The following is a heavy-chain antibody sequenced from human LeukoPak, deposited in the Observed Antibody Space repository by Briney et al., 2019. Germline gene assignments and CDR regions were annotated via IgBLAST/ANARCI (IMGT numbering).Heavy chain of an antibody. Sequence: TSETLSLTCTVSGYSISSGYYWGWIRQPPGKGLEWIGSIYYSGSTYYNPSLKSRVTISVDTSKNQFSLKLSSVTAADTAVYYCARFSPRAMGNYLDFWGQGTLVTVSS. CDR2: IYYSGST. CDR1: GYSISSGYY. D-gene: IGHD7-27*01. V-gene: IGHV4-38-2*02. CDR3: ARFSPRAMGNYLDF. J-gene: IGHJ4*02.